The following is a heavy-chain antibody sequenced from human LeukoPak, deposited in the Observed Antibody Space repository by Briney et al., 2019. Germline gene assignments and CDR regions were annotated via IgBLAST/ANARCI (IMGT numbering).Heavy chain of an antibody. CDR3: AREAVIYSSYYFDY. CDR2: IYYSGST. J-gene: IGHJ4*02. D-gene: IGHD3-22*01. Sequence: SETLSLTCTVSGDSISSSSSYWGWIRQPPGEGLEWIGSIYYSGSTYYNTSLKSRVTISVDTSKNQFSLKLSSVTAADTAVYYCAREAVIYSSYYFDYWGQGTLVTVSS. V-gene: IGHV4-39*07. CDR1: GDSISSSSSY.